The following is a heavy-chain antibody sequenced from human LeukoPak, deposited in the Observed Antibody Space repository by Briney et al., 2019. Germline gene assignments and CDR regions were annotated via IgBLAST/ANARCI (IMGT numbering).Heavy chain of an antibody. CDR2: IYYSGST. CDR1: GGSISSSSYY. J-gene: IGHJ5*02. Sequence: SETLSLTCTVSGGSISSSSYYWGWIRQPPGKGLEWIGSIYYSGSTNYNPSLKSRVTMSVDTSKNQFSLKLSSVTAADTAVYYCAREGGYYDILTGYQGYWFDPWGQGTLVTVSS. CDR3: AREGGYYDILTGYQGYWFDP. D-gene: IGHD3-9*01. V-gene: IGHV4-39*07.